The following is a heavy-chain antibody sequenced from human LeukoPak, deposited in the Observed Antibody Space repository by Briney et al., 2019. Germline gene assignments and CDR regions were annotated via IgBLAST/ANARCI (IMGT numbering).Heavy chain of an antibody. CDR1: GGSISSGSYY. CDR2: IYTSGST. Sequence: SETLSLTCTVSGGSISSGSYYWSWIRQPAGKGLEWIGRIYTSGSTNYNPSLKSRVTISVDTSKNQFSLKLSSVTAADTAVYYCARPARRGASYDAFDIWGQGTMVTVSS. CDR3: ARPARRGASYDAFDI. V-gene: IGHV4-61*02. D-gene: IGHD3-10*01. J-gene: IGHJ3*02.